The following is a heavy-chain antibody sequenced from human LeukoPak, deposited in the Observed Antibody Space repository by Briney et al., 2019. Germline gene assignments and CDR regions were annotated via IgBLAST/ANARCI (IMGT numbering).Heavy chain of an antibody. V-gene: IGHV3-21*01. CDR3: ARDTSVRYYYYGMDV. CDR1: GFTFSSYS. D-gene: IGHD3-16*01. CDR2: ISSSSSYI. J-gene: IGHJ6*02. Sequence: PGGSLRLSCAASGFTFSSYSMNWVRQAPGKGLEWVSSISSSSSYIYYADSVKGRFTISRDNARNSLFLQMNSLRAEDTAVYYCARDTSVRYYYYGMDVWGQGTTVTVSS.